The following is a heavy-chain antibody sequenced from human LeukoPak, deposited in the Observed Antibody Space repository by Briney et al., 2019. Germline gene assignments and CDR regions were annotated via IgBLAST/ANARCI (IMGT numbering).Heavy chain of an antibody. CDR1: GYTFTSYA. J-gene: IGHJ3*02. D-gene: IGHD3-10*01. V-gene: IGHV1-3*01. CDR3: ARIYGSVEHAFDI. CDR2: INAGNGNT. Sequence: ASVKVSCKASGYTFTSYAMHWVRQAPGQRLEWMGWINAGNGNTKYSQKFQGRVTITRDTSASTAYMELSSLRSEDTAVYYCARIYGSVEHAFDIWGQGTMVTVSS.